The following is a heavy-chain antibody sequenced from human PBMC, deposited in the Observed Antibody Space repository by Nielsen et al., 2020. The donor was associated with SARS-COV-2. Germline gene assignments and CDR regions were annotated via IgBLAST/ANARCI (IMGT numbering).Heavy chain of an antibody. Sequence: WVRQAPGQRLQWMGWINPGNGNTKYSQKFQGRVTITRDTSASTVSMELSSLRSEDTAVYYCARDNGLLWLGESGDAFDIWGHGTMVTVSS. CDR3: ARDNGLLWLGESGDAFDI. J-gene: IGHJ3*02. V-gene: IGHV1-3*01. CDR2: INPGNGNT. D-gene: IGHD3-10*01.